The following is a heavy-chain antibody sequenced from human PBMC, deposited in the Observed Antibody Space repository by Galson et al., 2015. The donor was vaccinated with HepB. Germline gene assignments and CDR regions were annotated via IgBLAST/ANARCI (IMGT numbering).Heavy chain of an antibody. J-gene: IGHJ4*02. V-gene: IGHV3-30-3*01. CDR1: GFTFSSYT. CDR3: ARDMGLYYFDY. D-gene: IGHD1-26*01. Sequence: SLRLSCAASGFTFSSYTLHWVRQAPGKGLERVAVISDEGTNKYYADSVNGRFTISRDNSKNTLYLQMNSLRAEDTAVYYCARDMGLYYFDYWGQGTLVTVSS. CDR2: ISDEGTNK.